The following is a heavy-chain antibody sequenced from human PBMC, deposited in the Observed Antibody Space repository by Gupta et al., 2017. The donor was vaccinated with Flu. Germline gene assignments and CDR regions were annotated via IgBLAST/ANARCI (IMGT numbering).Heavy chain of an antibody. CDR2: MNPSDGTT. D-gene: IGHD2-8*01. V-gene: IGHV1-46*01. CDR3: ARANNGQDYFDY. CDR1: GYSFTNYY. J-gene: IGHJ4*02. Sequence: QVHLVQSGAAVKKPGASVKVSCKASGYSFTNYYLHWLRQAPGQGLEWMGIMNPSDGTTHYVPKFQGRVTMTRDTSTRTVYMELSGLRAEDTAMYYCARANNGQDYFDYWGQGTLVTVSS.